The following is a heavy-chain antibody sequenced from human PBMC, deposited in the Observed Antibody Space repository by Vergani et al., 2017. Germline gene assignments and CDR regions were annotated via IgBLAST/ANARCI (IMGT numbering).Heavy chain of an antibody. Sequence: QVQLVESGGGLVKPGGSLRLSCAASRFTFSDYYMSWIRQAPGQGLEWVSYSSSSSSYTNYADSVKGRFTISRDNAKNSLYLQMNSLRAEDTAVYYFARDYRGWVAASPHYFDYWGQGTLVTVSS. V-gene: IGHV3-11*06. CDR3: ARDYRGWVAASPHYFDY. CDR2: SSSSSSYT. J-gene: IGHJ4*02. D-gene: IGHD2-15*01. CDR1: RFTFSDYY.